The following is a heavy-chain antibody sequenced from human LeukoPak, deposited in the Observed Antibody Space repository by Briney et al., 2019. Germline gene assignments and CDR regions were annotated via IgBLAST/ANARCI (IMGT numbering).Heavy chain of an antibody. CDR2: IYYSGST. CDR1: GGSISSGDYY. Sequence: SETLSLTCTVSGGSISSGDYYWSWIRQPPGKGLEWIGYIYYSGSTYYNPSLKSRVTISADTSKNQFSLKLSSVTAADTAVYYXXXXXXXXXXXXXXXXXXXDEVRYFDYWGQGTLVTVSS. J-gene: IGHJ4*02. V-gene: IGHV4-30-4*01. CDR3: XXXXXXXXXXXXXXXXXXDEVRYFDY.